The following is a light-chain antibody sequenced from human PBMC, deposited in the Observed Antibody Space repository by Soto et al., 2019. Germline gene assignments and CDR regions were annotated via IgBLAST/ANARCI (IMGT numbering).Light chain of an antibody. CDR3: QQYGDWRGVT. CDR2: GVS. Sequence: DIVMTQSAVPLSVSPGERATLSCRCSQSFRSSYLAWYQQKPDQAPRLLIFGVSNRAAGIPARFSGSGSGTEFTLTISSLQSEDFALYYCQQYGDWRGVTFEAGAKVDIK. V-gene: IGKV3-15*01. J-gene: IGKJ3*01. CDR1: QSFRSSY.